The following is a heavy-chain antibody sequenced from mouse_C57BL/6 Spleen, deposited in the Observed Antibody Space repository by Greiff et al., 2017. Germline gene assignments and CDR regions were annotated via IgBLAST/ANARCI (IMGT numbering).Heavy chain of an antibody. CDR3: AKKSRYYSNENAMDY. CDR2: IWRGGST. V-gene: IGHV2-5*01. Sequence: VKLQESGPGLVQPSQSLSITCTVSGFSLTSYGVHWVRQSPGKGLEWLGVIWRGGSTDYNAAFMSRLSITKDNSKSQVFFKMNSLQADDTAIYYCAKKSRYYSNENAMDYWGQGTSVTVSS. J-gene: IGHJ4*01. CDR1: GFSLTSYG. D-gene: IGHD2-5*01.